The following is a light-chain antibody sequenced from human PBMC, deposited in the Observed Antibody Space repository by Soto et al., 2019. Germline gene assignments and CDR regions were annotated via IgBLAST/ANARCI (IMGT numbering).Light chain of an antibody. J-gene: IGKJ1*01. CDR3: QQYNGYSTWT. V-gene: IGKV1-5*01. CDR1: QSVSIW. CDR2: NAS. Sequence: DIQLPQSPSTVSASVVDRVTITCRASQSVSIWLAWYQQKPGKAPKVLIWNASTLQRGVPSRFSGSGSGTEFTLTISGLQPDDFATYYCQQYNGYSTWTFGQGTKVDIK.